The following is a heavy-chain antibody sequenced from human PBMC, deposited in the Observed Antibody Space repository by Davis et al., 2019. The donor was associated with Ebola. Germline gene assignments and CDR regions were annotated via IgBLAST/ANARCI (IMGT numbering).Heavy chain of an antibody. CDR3: TTDPYYDFWSGYHFDY. Sequence: GESLKISCVASGFTFSDAWMRWVRQAPGKGLEWVGRIKSKTEGGTTDYGAPVKGRFIISRDDSKNTVYLQMNSPKTEDTAVYYCTTDPYYDFWSGYHFDYWGQGILVTVSS. J-gene: IGHJ4*02. CDR1: GFTFSDAW. D-gene: IGHD3-3*01. CDR2: IKSKTEGGTT. V-gene: IGHV3-15*01.